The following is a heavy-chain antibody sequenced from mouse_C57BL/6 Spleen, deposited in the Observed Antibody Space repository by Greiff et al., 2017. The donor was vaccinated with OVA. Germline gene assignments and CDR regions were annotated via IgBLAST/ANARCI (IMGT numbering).Heavy chain of an antibody. Sequence: QVQLKESGAELVKPGASVKISCKASGYAFSSYWMNWVKQRPGKGLEWIGQIYPGDGDTNYNGKFKGKATLTADKSSSTAYMQLSSLTSEDSAVYFCARDYGFLYYAMDYWGQGTSVTVSS. CDR3: ARDYGFLYYAMDY. V-gene: IGHV1-80*01. D-gene: IGHD1-1*01. CDR1: GYAFSSYW. J-gene: IGHJ4*01. CDR2: IYPGDGDT.